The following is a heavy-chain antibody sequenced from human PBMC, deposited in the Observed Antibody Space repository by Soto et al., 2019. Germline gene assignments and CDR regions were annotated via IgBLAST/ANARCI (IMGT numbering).Heavy chain of an antibody. D-gene: IGHD5-12*01. V-gene: IGHV1-3*01. CDR3: ASYSGWPPGPGY. CDR2: INAGNGNT. J-gene: IGHJ4*02. Sequence: ASVKVSCKASGYTLTSYAMHWVRQAPGQRLEWMGWINAGNGNTKYSQKFQGRVTITRDTSASTAYMELSSLRSEDTAVYYCASYSGWPPGPGYWGQGTLVTVSS. CDR1: GYTLTSYA.